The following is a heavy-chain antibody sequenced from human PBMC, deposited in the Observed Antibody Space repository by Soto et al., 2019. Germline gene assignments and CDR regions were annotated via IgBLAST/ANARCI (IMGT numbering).Heavy chain of an antibody. CDR1: GYTFTSFD. CDR2: MNPNSGNT. J-gene: IGHJ3*02. D-gene: IGHD3-9*01. CDR3: ARGNYDILTGYLDAFDI. V-gene: IGHV1-8*01. Sequence: KVSCKASGYTFTSFDINWGRQAPGQGFEWMGWMNPNSGNTGYAQKFQGRVTMTRNTSISTAYMELSSLRSEDTAVYYCARGNYDILTGYLDAFDIWGQGTMVTVSS.